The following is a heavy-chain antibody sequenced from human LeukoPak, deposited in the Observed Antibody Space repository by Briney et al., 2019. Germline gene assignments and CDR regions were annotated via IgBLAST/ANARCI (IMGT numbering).Heavy chain of an antibody. CDR3: AGDFGLLSHFDH. CDR2: ISFDGSND. J-gene: IGHJ4*01. CDR1: GFTFSSYA. Sequence: GGSLRLSCAASGFTFSSYAMHWVRQAPGEGLEWVAVISFDGSNDNYADSVKGRFTISRDNSKNTLYLQMSSLRGEDTAVYYCAGDFGLLSHFDHWGHLTLVSVYS. V-gene: IGHV3-30-3*01. D-gene: IGHD3-9*01.